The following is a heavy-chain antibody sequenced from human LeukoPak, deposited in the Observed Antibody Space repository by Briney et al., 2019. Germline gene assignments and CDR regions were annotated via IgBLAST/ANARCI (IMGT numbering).Heavy chain of an antibody. CDR2: IYYSGST. CDR3: ARRIAAAGTLFSAFDI. Sequence: SETLSLTCTVSGGSISSSSYYWGWIRQPPGKGLEWIGSIYYSGSTYYNPSLKSRVTISVDTSKSQFSLKLSSVTAADTAVYYCARRIAAAGTLFSAFDIWGQGAMVTVSS. J-gene: IGHJ3*02. V-gene: IGHV4-39*01. CDR1: GGSISSSSYY. D-gene: IGHD6-13*01.